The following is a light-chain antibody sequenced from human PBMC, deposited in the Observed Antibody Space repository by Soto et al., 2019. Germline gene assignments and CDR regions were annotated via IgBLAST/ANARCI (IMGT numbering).Light chain of an antibody. Sequence: DIQITQSPSTLSGSVGDRGTITCRASQTISSWLAWYQKKPGKDPKLLIYKASTLKSGVPSRFSGSGSATEFTLTISSLQPDDFATYYCQHYNSYSEAFGQGTELDIK. CDR1: QTISSW. V-gene: IGKV1-5*03. CDR3: QHYNSYSEA. J-gene: IGKJ1*01. CDR2: KAS.